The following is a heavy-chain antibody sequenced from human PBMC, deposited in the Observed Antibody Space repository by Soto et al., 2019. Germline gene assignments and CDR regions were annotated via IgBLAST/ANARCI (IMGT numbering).Heavy chain of an antibody. V-gene: IGHV4-39*01. Sequence: PSETLSLTFTVSGGSISITRYYWGWVRLSPGKGLEWIGSFYFSGNTFYNPSLKSRVTISADTSKNQFSLKLRSVAAADTAVYYCTRHEFDNYVFGHWGQGTLVTVSS. CDR3: TRHEFDNYVFGH. D-gene: IGHD3-16*01. CDR2: FYFSGNT. J-gene: IGHJ5*02. CDR1: GGSISITRYY.